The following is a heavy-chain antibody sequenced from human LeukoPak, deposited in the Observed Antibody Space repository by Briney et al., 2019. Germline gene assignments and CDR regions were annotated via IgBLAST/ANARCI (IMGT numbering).Heavy chain of an antibody. Sequence: SETLSLTCAVYGGSFSGYYWSWIRQPRGKGLEWIGVINHSGSTNYNPPLKSRVTISVDTSKNQFSLKLSSVTAADTAVYYCARGNDFWSGYYPTQYFDYWGQGTMVTVSS. CDR1: GGSFSGYY. J-gene: IGHJ4*02. V-gene: IGHV4-34*01. D-gene: IGHD3-3*01. CDR2: INHSGST. CDR3: ARGNDFWSGYYPTQYFDY.